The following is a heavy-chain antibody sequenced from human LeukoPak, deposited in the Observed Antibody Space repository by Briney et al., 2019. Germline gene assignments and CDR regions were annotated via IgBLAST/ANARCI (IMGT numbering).Heavy chain of an antibody. CDR2: ISSDGGST. CDR1: GFTFSSYA. D-gene: IGHD2-15*01. CDR3: ASRDPCSGGTCYGLGY. J-gene: IGHJ4*02. Sequence: GGSLRLSCAASGFTFSSYAMSWVRQAPGKGLEWVSAISSDGGSTWYTDSVKGQFTISRDNSKNTLYLQMNSLRSEDTAIYYCASRDPCSGGTCYGLGYWGQGTLVTVSS. V-gene: IGHV3-23*01.